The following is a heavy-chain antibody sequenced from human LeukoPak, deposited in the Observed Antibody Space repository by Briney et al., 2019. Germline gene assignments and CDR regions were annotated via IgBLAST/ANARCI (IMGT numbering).Heavy chain of an antibody. J-gene: IGHJ2*01. V-gene: IGHV4-59*01. CDR2: VYYSGST. CDR1: GGSISTYY. D-gene: IGHD6-6*01. CDR3: ARDRVEYSSSSRRKLYWYFDL. Sequence: PSETLSLTCTLSGGSISTYYWSWIRQPPGKGLEWIGYVYYSGSTNYNPSLKSRVTISLDTSKSQFSLKLSSVTAADTAVYYCARDRVEYSSSSRRKLYWYFDLWGRGTLVTVSS.